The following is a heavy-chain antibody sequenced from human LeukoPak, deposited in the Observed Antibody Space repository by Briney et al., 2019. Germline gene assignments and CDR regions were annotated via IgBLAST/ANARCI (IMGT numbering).Heavy chain of an antibody. CDR2: ISGSGGST. CDR3: ARGRYSSGRYFDY. CDR1: GFTFSSYA. Sequence: PGGSLRLSCAASGFTFSSYAMSWVRQAPGKGLEWVSAISGSGGSTYYADSVRGRFTISRDNAKNSLYLQMNSLRAEDTAIYYCARGRYSSGRYFDYWGQGTLVTVSS. D-gene: IGHD6-19*01. J-gene: IGHJ4*02. V-gene: IGHV3-23*01.